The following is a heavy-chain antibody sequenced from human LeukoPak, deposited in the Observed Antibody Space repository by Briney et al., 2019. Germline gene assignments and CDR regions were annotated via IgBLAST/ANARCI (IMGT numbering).Heavy chain of an antibody. Sequence: NASETLSLTCAVYGGSFSGYYWSWIRQPPGKGLEWIGEINHSGSTNHNPSLKSRVTISVDTSKNQFSLKLSSVTAADTAVYYCARVVTIFGVVLYGMDVWGQGTTVTVSS. CDR2: INHSGST. V-gene: IGHV4-34*01. D-gene: IGHD3-3*01. J-gene: IGHJ6*02. CDR1: GGSFSGYY. CDR3: ARVVTIFGVVLYGMDV.